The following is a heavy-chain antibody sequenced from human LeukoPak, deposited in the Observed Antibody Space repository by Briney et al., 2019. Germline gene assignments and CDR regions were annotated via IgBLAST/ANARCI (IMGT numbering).Heavy chain of an antibody. CDR1: GYTFTAYY. CDR2: ISPNSGGT. CDR3: AREAVAGQVPGY. D-gene: IGHD6-19*01. V-gene: IGHV1-2*06. J-gene: IGHJ4*02. Sequence: ASLKVSCKASGYTFTAYYIHWVRQAPGQGLEWMGRISPNSGGTNYAQKFQGRVTMTRDTSITTAYMELSRLTSDDTAVCYCAREAVAGQVPGYWGQGTLVTVSS.